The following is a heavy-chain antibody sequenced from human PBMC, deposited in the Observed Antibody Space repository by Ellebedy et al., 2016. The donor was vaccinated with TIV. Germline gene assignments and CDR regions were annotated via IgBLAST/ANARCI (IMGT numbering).Heavy chain of an antibody. Sequence: GGSLRLSXAASGFTFSSYSMNWVRQAPGKGLEWVSSISSSSSYIYYADSVKGRFTISRDNAKNSLYLQMNSLRAEDTAVYYCAKDGDYGDLDLDYWGQGTLVTVSS. D-gene: IGHD4-17*01. CDR2: ISSSSSYI. V-gene: IGHV3-21*04. J-gene: IGHJ4*02. CDR1: GFTFSSYS. CDR3: AKDGDYGDLDLDY.